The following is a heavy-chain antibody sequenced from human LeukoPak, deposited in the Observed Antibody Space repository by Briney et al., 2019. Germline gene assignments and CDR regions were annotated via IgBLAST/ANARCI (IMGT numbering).Heavy chain of an antibody. CDR2: IIPILGIA. CDR1: GGTFSSYT. Sequence: SVKVSCKASGGTFSSYTISWVRQAPGQGLECMGRIIPILGIANYAQKFQGRVTITADKSTSTAYMELSSLRSEDTAVYYCARGISSSSFDYWGQGTLVTVSS. V-gene: IGHV1-69*02. J-gene: IGHJ4*02. D-gene: IGHD6-6*01. CDR3: ARGISSSSFDY.